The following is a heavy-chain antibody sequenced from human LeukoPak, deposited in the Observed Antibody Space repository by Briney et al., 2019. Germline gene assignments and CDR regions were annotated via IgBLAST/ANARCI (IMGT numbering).Heavy chain of an antibody. D-gene: IGHD5-18*01. CDR2: ISGSGGST. CDR3: ARDRIQLWSSFDY. Sequence: GGSLRLSCAASGFTFSSYAMSWVRQAPGKGLEWVSAISGSGGSTYYADSVKGRFTISRDNSKNTLYLQMNSLGAEDTAVYYCARDRIQLWSSFDYWGQGTLVTVSS. CDR1: GFTFSSYA. J-gene: IGHJ4*02. V-gene: IGHV3-23*01.